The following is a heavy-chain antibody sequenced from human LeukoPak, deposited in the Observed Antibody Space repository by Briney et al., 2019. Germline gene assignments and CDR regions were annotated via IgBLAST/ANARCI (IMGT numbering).Heavy chain of an antibody. CDR2: ISSSSSYI. Sequence: PGRSLTLSCAASGFTFSSYSMNWVRQAPGKGLEWVSSISSSSSYIYYADSVKGRFTISRDNAKNSLYLQMDSLRAEDTAVYYCARDPSYGGNSDYWGQGTLVTVSS. J-gene: IGHJ4*02. D-gene: IGHD4-23*01. CDR3: ARDPSYGGNSDY. CDR1: GFTFSSYS. V-gene: IGHV3-21*01.